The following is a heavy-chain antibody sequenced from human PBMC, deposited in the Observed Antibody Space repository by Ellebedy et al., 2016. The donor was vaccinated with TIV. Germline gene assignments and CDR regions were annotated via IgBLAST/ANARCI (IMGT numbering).Heavy chain of an antibody. CDR2: ISSNGATI. CDR3: ARDHGDSSGWYPGAYYYYGMDV. V-gene: IGHV3-11*04. Sequence: GGSLRLSXAASGFSFRDYYMSWIRQAPGKGLEWVSYISSNGATIYYTDSVKGRFTISRDNAKNSLYLQMNSLRAEDTAVYYCARDHGDSSGWYPGAYYYYGMDVWGQGTTVTVSS. J-gene: IGHJ6*02. D-gene: IGHD6-19*01. CDR1: GFSFRDYY.